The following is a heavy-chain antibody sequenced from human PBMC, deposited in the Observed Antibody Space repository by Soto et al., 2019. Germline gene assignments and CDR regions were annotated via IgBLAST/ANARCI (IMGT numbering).Heavy chain of an antibody. CDR1: GYIFTSYD. CDR2: MNPNSGNT. D-gene: IGHD2-2*02. V-gene: IGHV1-8*01. CDR3: ASGERCISTSCYRIFHI. Sequence: QVQLVQSGAEVRKPGASVKVSCKASGYIFTSYDINWVRQATGQGLEWMGWMNPNSGNTGYAQKFQGRVTMTRNTSISTAYMELSSLRSEDTAVYYCASGERCISTSCYRIFHIWGQGTMVTVSS. J-gene: IGHJ3*02.